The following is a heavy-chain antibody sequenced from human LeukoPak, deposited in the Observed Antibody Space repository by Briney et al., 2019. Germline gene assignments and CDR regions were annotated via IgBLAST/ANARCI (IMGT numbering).Heavy chain of an antibody. J-gene: IGHJ6*03. CDR3: ASLEYSSSSRSRYYYYMDV. CDR1: GGSISSHY. Sequence: SETLSLTCTVSGGSISSHYWSWIRQPPGKGPEWIGYIYYSGSTNYDPSLKSRVTISVDTSKNQFSLKLSSVTAADTAVYYCASLEYSSSSRSRYYYYMDVWGKGTTVTVSS. CDR2: IYYSGST. V-gene: IGHV4-59*11. D-gene: IGHD6-6*01.